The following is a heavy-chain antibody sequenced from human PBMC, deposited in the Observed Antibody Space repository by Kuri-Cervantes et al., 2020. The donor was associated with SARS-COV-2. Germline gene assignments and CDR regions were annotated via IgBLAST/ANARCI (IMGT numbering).Heavy chain of an antibody. J-gene: IGHJ6*02. CDR3: AKVIVPYCGGGSCGFDFGYYYGRDV. CDR2: ISWDGGST. Sequence: GESLKISCAASGFTFDDYTLHWVRQAPGKGLEWVSLISWDGGSTYYADSVKGRITISRDNSKNSLYLQMNSLRTEDTALYYCAKVIVPYCGGGSCGFDFGYYYGRDVWGQGTTVTVSS. V-gene: IGHV3-43*01. CDR1: GFTFDDYT. D-gene: IGHD2-15*01.